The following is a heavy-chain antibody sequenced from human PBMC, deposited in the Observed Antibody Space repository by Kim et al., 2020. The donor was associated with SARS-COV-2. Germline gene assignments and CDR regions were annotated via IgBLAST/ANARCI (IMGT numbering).Heavy chain of an antibody. J-gene: IGHJ4*02. Sequence: SGGSTYYADSVKGRLTISRDNSKNTLYLQMNSLRAEDTAVYYCARDSSGYWGQGTLVTVSS. CDR2: SGGST. D-gene: IGHD6-6*01. CDR3: ARDSSGY. V-gene: IGHV3-53*01.